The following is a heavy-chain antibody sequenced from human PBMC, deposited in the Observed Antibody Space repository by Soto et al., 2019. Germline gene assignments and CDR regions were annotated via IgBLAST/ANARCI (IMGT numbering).Heavy chain of an antibody. V-gene: IGHV4-59*08. CDR2: IYYSGST. CDR3: ARHRREKTHRTHYYGSGTYDY. D-gene: IGHD3-10*01. J-gene: IGHJ4*02. CDR1: GGSISSYY. Sequence: QVQLQESGPGLVKPSETLSLTCTVSGGSISSYYWRWIRQPPGKGLEWIGYIYYSGSTNYNPSLKSRVTISVDTSKNQFSLKLSSVTAADTAVYYCARHRREKTHRTHYYGSGTYDYWRQGTLVTVSS.